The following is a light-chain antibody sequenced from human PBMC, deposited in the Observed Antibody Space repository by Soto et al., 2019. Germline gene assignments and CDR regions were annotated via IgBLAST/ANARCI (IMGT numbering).Light chain of an antibody. J-gene: IGKJ2*01. Sequence: EIVLTQSPATLSLSPGERATLSCRASQSVSNYLAWYQQKPVQAPRLLIYDASNRATGIPARFSGSGSGTDFTLTISSLEPEDLAVYYCQQRSNWPRFTFGQGTKVEIK. CDR1: QSVSNY. CDR3: QQRSNWPRFT. CDR2: DAS. V-gene: IGKV3-11*01.